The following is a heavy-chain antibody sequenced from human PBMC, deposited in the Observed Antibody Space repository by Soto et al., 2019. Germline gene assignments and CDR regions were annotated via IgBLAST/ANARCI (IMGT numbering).Heavy chain of an antibody. V-gene: IGHV6-1*01. Sequence: SQTLSLTCAISGDSVSSNSAAWNWIRQSPSRGLEWLGRTYYRSKWYNDYAVSVKSRITINPDTSKNQFSLQLNSVTPEDTAVYYCAREGDSSNPTENWFVPWGQGTLVTVSS. CDR3: AREGDSSNPTENWFVP. CDR1: GDSVSSNSAA. D-gene: IGHD6-13*01. CDR2: TYYRSKWYN. J-gene: IGHJ5*02.